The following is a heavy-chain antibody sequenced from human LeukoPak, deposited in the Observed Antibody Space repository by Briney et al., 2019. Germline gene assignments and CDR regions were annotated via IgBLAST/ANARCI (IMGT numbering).Heavy chain of an antibody. Sequence: SETLSLTCTVSGGSISSSSYYWGWIRQPPGKGLEWIGSIYYSGSTNYNPSLKSRVTISVDTSKNQFSLKLSSVTAADTAVYYCARGTHYYYYYMDVWGKGTTVTISS. CDR1: GGSISSSSYY. CDR2: IYYSGST. V-gene: IGHV4-39*07. J-gene: IGHJ6*03. CDR3: ARGTHYYYYYMDV.